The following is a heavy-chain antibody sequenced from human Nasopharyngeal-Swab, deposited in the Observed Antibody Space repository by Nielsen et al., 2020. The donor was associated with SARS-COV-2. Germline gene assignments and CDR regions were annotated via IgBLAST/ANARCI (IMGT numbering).Heavy chain of an antibody. CDR3: AKQWLLGGHIDY. CDR1: GFTFSSYG. D-gene: IGHD3-22*01. Sequence: GGSLRLSCAASGFTFSSYGVHWVRQAPGKGLEWVAVISYDGSNKYYADSVKGRFTISRDNSKNTLYLQMNSLRAEDTAVYYCAKQWLLGGHIDYWGQGTLVTVSS. CDR2: ISYDGSNK. V-gene: IGHV3-30*18. J-gene: IGHJ4*02.